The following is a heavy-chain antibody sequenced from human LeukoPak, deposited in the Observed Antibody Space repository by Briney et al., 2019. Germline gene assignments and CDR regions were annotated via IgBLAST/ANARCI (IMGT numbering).Heavy chain of an antibody. V-gene: IGHV4-39*07. CDR2: IYYSGST. D-gene: IGHD6-19*01. CDR3: ARSNIAVAGTFDH. J-gene: IGHJ4*02. Sequence: PSETLSLTCTVSGGSISSSSYYWGWIRQPPGKGLEWIGSIYYSGSTYYNPSLKTRVTISVDTSKNQFSLRLSSVTAADTAVYFCARSNIAVAGTFDHWGQGTLVTVSS. CDR1: GGSISSSSYY.